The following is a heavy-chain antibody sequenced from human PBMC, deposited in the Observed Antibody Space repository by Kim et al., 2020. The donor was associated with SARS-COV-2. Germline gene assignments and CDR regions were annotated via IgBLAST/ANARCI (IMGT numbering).Heavy chain of an antibody. V-gene: IGHV3-43*01. CDR2: ISWDGGST. D-gene: IGHD3-22*01. CDR3: AKDLDTGDYYDSSGLDY. CDR1: GFTFDDYT. J-gene: IGHJ4*02. Sequence: GGSLRLSCAASGFTFDDYTMHWVRQAPGKGLEWVSLISWDGGSTYYADSVKGRFTISRDNSKNSLYLQMNSLRTEDTALYYCAKDLDTGDYYDSSGLDYWGQGTLVTVSS.